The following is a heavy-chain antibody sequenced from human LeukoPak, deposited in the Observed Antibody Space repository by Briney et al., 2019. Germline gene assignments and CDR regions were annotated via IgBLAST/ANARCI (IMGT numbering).Heavy chain of an antibody. Sequence: GGSLRLSCAASGFTFSSYAMSWVRQSPGKGLEWVSLIGASGESTYYADSVKGRFTISRNNSKNTLSLQMNSLRVEDTAMYFCAKDIQLSTWGLGTMVTVSS. J-gene: IGHJ3*01. D-gene: IGHD5-24*01. V-gene: IGHV3-23*01. CDR2: IGASGEST. CDR1: GFTFSSYA. CDR3: AKDIQLST.